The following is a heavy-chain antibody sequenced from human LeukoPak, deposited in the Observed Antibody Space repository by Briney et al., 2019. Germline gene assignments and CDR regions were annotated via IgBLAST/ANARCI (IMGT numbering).Heavy chain of an antibody. CDR1: GFTFSSYG. J-gene: IGHJ3*02. V-gene: IGHV3-33*06. CDR2: IWYDGSNK. Sequence: PGRSLRLSCAASGFTFSSYGMHWVRQAPCKGLEWVAVIWYDGSNKYYADSVKGRFTISRDNSKNTLYLQMNSLRAEDTAVYYCAKDYYDISGLKGAFDIWGQGTMVTVSS. CDR3: AKDYYDISGLKGAFDI. D-gene: IGHD3-22*01.